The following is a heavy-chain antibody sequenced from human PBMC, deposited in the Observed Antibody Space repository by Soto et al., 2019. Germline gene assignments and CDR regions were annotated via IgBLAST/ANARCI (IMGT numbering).Heavy chain of an antibody. CDR3: ATLQNYYYGMDV. CDR1: GFTFSDYY. Sequence: QVQLVESRGGLVKPGGSLRLSCAASGFTFSDYYMSWIRQAPGKGLEWVSYISSSSSYTNYADSVKGRFTISRDNAKNSLYLQMNSLRAEDTAVYYCATLQNYYYGMDVWGQGTTVTVSS. J-gene: IGHJ6*02. V-gene: IGHV3-11*05. CDR2: ISSSSSYT.